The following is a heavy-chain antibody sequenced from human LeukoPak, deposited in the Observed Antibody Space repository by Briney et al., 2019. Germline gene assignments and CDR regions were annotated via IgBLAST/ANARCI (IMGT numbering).Heavy chain of an antibody. J-gene: IGHJ3*02. CDR2: IYYSGST. CDR3: ARLSRYGDYNRGAFDI. Sequence: SETLSLTCTVSGGSISSSSYYWGWIRQPPGKGLEWIGSIYYSGSTYYNPSLKSRVTISVDTSKNQFSLKLSSVTAAATAVYYCARLSRYGDYNRGAFDIWGQGTKVNVSS. CDR1: GGSISSSSYY. V-gene: IGHV4-39*01. D-gene: IGHD4-17*01.